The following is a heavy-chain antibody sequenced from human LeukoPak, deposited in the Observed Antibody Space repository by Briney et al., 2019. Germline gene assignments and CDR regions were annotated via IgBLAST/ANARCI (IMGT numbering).Heavy chain of an antibody. CDR2: INIGGTNT. J-gene: IGHJ5*02. CDR3: ATGGAGFDT. Sequence: GGSLRLSCAASGFTFNDYYMSWIRQAPGKGLEWLSYINIGGTNTHYADSVKGRFTISRDNAKKSLYLEMNNLRAEDTAVYYCATGGAGFDTWGQGVLVTLSS. D-gene: IGHD1-26*01. CDR1: GFTFNDYY. V-gene: IGHV3-11*01.